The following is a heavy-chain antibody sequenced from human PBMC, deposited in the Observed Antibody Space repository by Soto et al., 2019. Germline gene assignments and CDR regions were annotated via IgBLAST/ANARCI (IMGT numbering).Heavy chain of an antibody. Sequence: QVQLQESGPGLVKPSETLSLTCSVSGGSVSGNYWSWIRQPPGKGLEWIAYVYSTGTINYNPSLQSRVSMSVDTSKNQFSLRLNSVTAADTAVYYWARHGRGGSGWYDFWGQGTLVTVSS. D-gene: IGHD6-19*01. CDR1: GGSVSGNY. CDR2: VYSTGTI. CDR3: ARHGRGGSGWYDF. J-gene: IGHJ4*02. V-gene: IGHV4-59*08.